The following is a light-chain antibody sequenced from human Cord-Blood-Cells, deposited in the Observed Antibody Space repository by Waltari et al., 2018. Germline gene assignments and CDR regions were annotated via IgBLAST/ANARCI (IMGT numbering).Light chain of an antibody. CDR1: SSDVGGYNY. CDR2: DVS. J-gene: IGLJ3*02. V-gene: IGLV2-14*01. CDR3: SSYTSSSTWV. Sequence: QSALTQPASVSGSPGQSITISCTGTSSDVGGYNYVSWYQQHPGKVPKLMIYDVSKRPSGVSNRFSGSKSGNTASLTISGLQAEGEADYYCSSYTSSSTWVFGGGTKLTVL.